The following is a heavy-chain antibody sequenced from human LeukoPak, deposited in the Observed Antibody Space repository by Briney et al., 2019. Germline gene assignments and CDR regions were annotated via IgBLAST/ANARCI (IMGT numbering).Heavy chain of an antibody. V-gene: IGHV3-21*01. CDR2: ISSSRSYI. J-gene: IGHJ4*02. CDR3: ARDEGRSYSSSSDVDF. CDR1: GFTFSSYN. D-gene: IGHD6-6*01. Sequence: GGSLTLSCTASGFTFSSYNMNWVRQAPGKGLEWVSSISSSRSYIYYADSVKRRFTISRDNDKHSLYLQKNSQSAEHTAGYYCARDEGRSYSSSSDVDFWGQGTLVTVSS.